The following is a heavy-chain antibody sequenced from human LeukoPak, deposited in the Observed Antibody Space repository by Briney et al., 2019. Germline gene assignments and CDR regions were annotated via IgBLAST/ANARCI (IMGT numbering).Heavy chain of an antibody. Sequence: GGSLRLSCAASGFTFSDDYMSWIRQAPGKGLEWVSYISSSGSTIYYADSVKGRFTISRDNAKNSLYLQMNSLRAEDTALYYCARDSRFYYYYYMDVWGKGTTVTVSS. J-gene: IGHJ6*03. V-gene: IGHV3-11*01. CDR2: ISSSGSTI. D-gene: IGHD2/OR15-2a*01. CDR3: ARDSRFYYYYYMDV. CDR1: GFTFSDDY.